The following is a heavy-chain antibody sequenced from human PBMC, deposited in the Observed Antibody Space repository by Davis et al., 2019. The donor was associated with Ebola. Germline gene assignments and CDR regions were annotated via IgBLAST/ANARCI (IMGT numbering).Heavy chain of an antibody. V-gene: IGHV4-59*01. CDR1: GGSISRSY. CDR3: ARDNNFWSGYYTPNYYYGMDV. Sequence: SETLSLTCTVSGGSISRSYWSWIRQPPGKGLELIGYIYYSGSTNYNPSLKSRVTISVDTSKNQFSLKLSSVTAADTAVYYCARDNNFWSGYYTPNYYYGMDVWGQGTTVTVSS. CDR2: IYYSGST. D-gene: IGHD3-3*01. J-gene: IGHJ6*02.